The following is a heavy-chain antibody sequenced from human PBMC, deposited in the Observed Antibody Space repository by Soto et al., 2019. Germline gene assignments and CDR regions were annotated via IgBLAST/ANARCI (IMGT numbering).Heavy chain of an antibody. CDR2: LSHRGSP. V-gene: IGHV4-30-2*03. J-gene: IGHJ4*02. Sequence: PSETLCLTCAASGGSIGRGLYSLIWLRQPPGKGPEGMGNLSHRGSPNYSPSLKSRVTISMDTSKNQLYLKLSSVTASDTAMYYCARPGSTSGWFYFDTWGRGTLVTVSS. CDR3: ARPGSTSGWFYFDT. CDR1: GGSIGRGLYS. D-gene: IGHD6-19*01.